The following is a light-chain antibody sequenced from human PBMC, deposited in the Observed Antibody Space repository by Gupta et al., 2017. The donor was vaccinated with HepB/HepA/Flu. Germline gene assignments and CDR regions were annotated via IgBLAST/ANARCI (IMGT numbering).Light chain of an antibody. CDR1: SSNIGNNA. Sequence: QSVLTQPPPVSEAPRQRVTISCSGSSSNIGNNAVNWYQQFPGKAPKLLIYYDDLLPSGVSDRFSGSKSGSSASLAISGLQSEDESDYYCAVWDDSLPATVFGTGTKVTVL. CDR2: YDD. V-gene: IGLV1-36*01. J-gene: IGLJ1*01. CDR3: AVWDDSLPATV.